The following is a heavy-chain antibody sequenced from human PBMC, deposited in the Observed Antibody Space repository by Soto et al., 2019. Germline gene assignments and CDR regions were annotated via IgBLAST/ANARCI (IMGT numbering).Heavy chain of an antibody. CDR2: INAGNGNT. Sequence: QVQLVQSGAEEKKPGASVKVSCKASGYTFTSYAMHWVRQAPGQRLEGMGWINAGNGNTKYSQKFQGRVTITRDTSESTAYMELSSLRSEDTAVYYCASSYCSGGSCYDYSYGMDVWGQGTTVTVSS. V-gene: IGHV1-3*05. CDR1: GYTFTSYA. CDR3: ASSYCSGGSCYDYSYGMDV. D-gene: IGHD2-15*01. J-gene: IGHJ6*02.